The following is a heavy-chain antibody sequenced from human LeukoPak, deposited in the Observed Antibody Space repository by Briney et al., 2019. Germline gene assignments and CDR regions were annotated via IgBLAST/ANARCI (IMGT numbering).Heavy chain of an antibody. D-gene: IGHD3-3*01. Sequence: PGGSLRLSCAASGFTFSHFWMSWVRQAPGKGLEWVAYIKKTGSETYYVDSVKGRFTITRDNTRNSLFLQMYSLRAEDTAVYYCARDGGYDFWSGYYSYWGQGTLVTVSS. CDR3: ARDGGYDFWSGYYSY. CDR2: IKKTGSET. CDR1: GFTFSHFW. V-gene: IGHV3-7*01. J-gene: IGHJ4*02.